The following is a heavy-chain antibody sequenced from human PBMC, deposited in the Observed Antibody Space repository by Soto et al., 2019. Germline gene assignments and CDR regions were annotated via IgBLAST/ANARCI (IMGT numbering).Heavy chain of an antibody. V-gene: IGHV3-23*01. J-gene: IGHJ4*02. CDR3: AREGDSYGTVCFDG. CDR1: GFTFSSYG. D-gene: IGHD1-1*01. CDR2: IPVIGERR. Sequence: EVQLLDSGGGLVQPGGSLRLSCAASGFTFSSYGMSWVRQAPGKGLEWVAGIPVIGERRYYADSVKGRFTISRDNAKNTLYLQINSLRVEDGAVYFGAREGDSYGTVCFDGWGQGTLVTVSS.